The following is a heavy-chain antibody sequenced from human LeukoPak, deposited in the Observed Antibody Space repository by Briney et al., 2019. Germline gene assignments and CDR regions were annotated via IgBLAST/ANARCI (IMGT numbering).Heavy chain of an antibody. D-gene: IGHD6-13*01. CDR3: AREDSSSWSPTDV. J-gene: IGHJ6*02. CDR2: ISSSSSYI. V-gene: IGHV3-21*01. Sequence: GGSLGLACAASGFTFSSYSMNWVRQAPGQGLERVSSISSSSSYIYYEDSVKGRFTISRDNAKNSLYLQMNSLRAEDTAVYYCAREDSSSWSPTDVWGQGTTVTVSS. CDR1: GFTFSSYS.